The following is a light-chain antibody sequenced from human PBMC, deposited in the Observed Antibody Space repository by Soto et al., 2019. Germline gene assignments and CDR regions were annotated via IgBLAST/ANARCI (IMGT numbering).Light chain of an antibody. CDR3: QQYGSSLIT. V-gene: IGKV3-20*01. J-gene: IGKJ5*01. Sequence: IDLTQSPGTLSLSPGQRATLFCRASQSISSTLLAWYQQKNGQAPRLVIYSSSIRATGIPDRFSGSGYGTDFTLTISRLETEDFAVYYCQQYGSSLITFGQGTRLEIK. CDR2: SSS. CDR1: QSISSTL.